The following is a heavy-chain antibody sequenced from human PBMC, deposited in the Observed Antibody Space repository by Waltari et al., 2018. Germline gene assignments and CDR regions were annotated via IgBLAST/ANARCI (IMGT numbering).Heavy chain of an antibody. J-gene: IGHJ4*02. CDR1: GSTFSSYA. CDR2: IIPIFGTA. Sequence: QVQLVQSGAEVKKPGSSVTVPCQASGSTFSSYAISRVRQAPGQGLEWMGGIIPIFGTANYAQKFQGRVTITADESTSTAYMELSSLRSEDTAVYYCATPQRLGTALDYWGQGTLVTVSS. V-gene: IGHV1-69*13. CDR3: ATPQRLGTALDY. D-gene: IGHD6-25*01.